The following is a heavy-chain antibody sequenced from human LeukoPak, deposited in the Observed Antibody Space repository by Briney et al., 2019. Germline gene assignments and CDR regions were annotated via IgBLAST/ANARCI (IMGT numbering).Heavy chain of an antibody. CDR1: GFTFSDAW. V-gene: IGHV3-15*01. J-gene: IGHJ5*02. CDR3: AHDSSAYPSPWGFDP. Sequence: GGSLRLSCEASGFTFSDAWMSWVRQAPGKGLEWVGHIKSKSHGGTPDYAAPMKGRFTISRDDSKNTLYLQMNSLKTEDTAVYYCAHDSSAYPSPWGFDPWGQGTLVTVSS. D-gene: IGHD3-22*01. CDR2: IKSKSHGGTP.